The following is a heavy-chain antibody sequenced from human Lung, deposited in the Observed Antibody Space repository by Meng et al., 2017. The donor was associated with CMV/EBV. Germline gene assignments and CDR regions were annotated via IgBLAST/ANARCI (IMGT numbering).Heavy chain of an antibody. V-gene: IGHV1-2*06. CDR2: VNPISDDT. CDR3: AKSSDNGWSS. J-gene: IGHJ4*01. D-gene: IGHD6-19*01. Sequence: SCQASGYSFSGFYLNWVRQAPEHGLEWLGRVNPISDDTHLAQKFEGRITVTRGATINTAFMELTRLRPDDTAVYYCAKSSDNGWSSWGPGTLVTVSS. CDR1: GYSFSGFY.